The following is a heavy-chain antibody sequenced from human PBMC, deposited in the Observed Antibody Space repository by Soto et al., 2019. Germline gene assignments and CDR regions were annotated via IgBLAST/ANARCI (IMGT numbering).Heavy chain of an antibody. CDR3: AREVVVVAVTGPQKSKVYYYYGMDV. CDR2: INPSGGST. Sequence: ASVKVSCKASGYTFTSYYMHWVRQAPGQGLEWMGIINPSGGSTSYAQKFQGRVTMTRDTSTSTVYMELSSLRSEDTAVYYCAREVVVVAVTGPQKSKVYYYYGMDVWGQGTTVTVSS. D-gene: IGHD2-15*01. J-gene: IGHJ6*02. V-gene: IGHV1-46*01. CDR1: GYTFTSYY.